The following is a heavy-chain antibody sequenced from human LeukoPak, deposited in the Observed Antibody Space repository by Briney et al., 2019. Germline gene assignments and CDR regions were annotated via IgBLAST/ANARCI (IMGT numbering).Heavy chain of an antibody. CDR1: GGSISSGGYY. CDR3: ARGPSYYDYVWGSYRPFDY. CDR2: IHYSGST. V-gene: IGHV4-31*03. Sequence: PSQTLSLTCTVSGGSISSGGYYWSWIRQHPGKGLEWIGYIHYSGSTYYNPSLKSRVTISVDTSKNQFSLKLSSVTAADTAVYYCARGPSYYDYVWGSYRPFDYWGQGTLVTVSS. J-gene: IGHJ4*02. D-gene: IGHD3-16*02.